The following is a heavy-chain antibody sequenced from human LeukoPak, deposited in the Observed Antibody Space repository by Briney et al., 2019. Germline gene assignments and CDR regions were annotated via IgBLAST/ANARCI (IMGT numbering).Heavy chain of an antibody. CDR2: ISGSGGST. CDR1: GFTFSSYA. Sequence: PGGSLRLSCAASGFTFSSYAMSWVRQAPGKGLEWVSAISGSGGSTYYADSVKGRFTISRDNSKNTLYLQMNSLRAEDTAVYYCAKGGKHIVVVTAIYYHYYGMDVWGQGTTVTVSS. D-gene: IGHD2-21*02. CDR3: AKGGKHIVVVTAIYYHYYGMDV. J-gene: IGHJ6*02. V-gene: IGHV3-23*01.